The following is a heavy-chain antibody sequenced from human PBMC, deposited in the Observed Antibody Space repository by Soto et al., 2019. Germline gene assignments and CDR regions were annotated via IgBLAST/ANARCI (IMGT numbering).Heavy chain of an antibody. CDR1: GGSIRSGGYY. D-gene: IGHD5-18*01. V-gene: IGHV4-31*03. CDR2: IYYSGNT. J-gene: IGHJ6*02. CDR3: ARDRVMATAGTARHYFGLDV. Sequence: QVQLQESGPGLVKPSQTLSLTCTVSGGSIRSGGYYWSWVRQNPRRGLEWIGNIYYSGNTYYNPSLKSRLTISVDMSKNQFSLNLSSVTAADTAVYYCARDRVMATAGTARHYFGLDVWGQGTTVTVSS.